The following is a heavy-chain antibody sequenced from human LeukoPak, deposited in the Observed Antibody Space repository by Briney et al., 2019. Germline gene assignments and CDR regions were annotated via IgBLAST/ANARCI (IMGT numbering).Heavy chain of an antibody. CDR1: GFSVSSDY. CDR2: IYNDGST. Sequence: PGGSLRLSCLGSGFSVSSDYMSWVRQAPGGGPEWVAIIYNDGSTYHAKSVEGRFSIYRDSYKNTVYLQMRSLRGDDTAIYYCARDSAFSAYAYWGQRTQVTVSS. D-gene: IGHD6-25*01. V-gene: IGHV3-66*01. J-gene: IGHJ4*02. CDR3: ARDSAFSAYAY.